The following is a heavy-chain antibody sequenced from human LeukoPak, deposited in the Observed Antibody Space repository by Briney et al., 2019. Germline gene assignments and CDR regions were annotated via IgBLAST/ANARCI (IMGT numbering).Heavy chain of an antibody. D-gene: IGHD3-22*01. CDR2: IYTSGST. V-gene: IGHV4-4*07. CDR3: ARGGSMIVVGSFDY. Sequence: SETLSLTCTVSGGSISSYYWSWIRQPDGKGLEWIGRIYTSGSTNYNPSLKSRVTMSVDTSKNQFSLKLSSVTAADTAVYYCARGGSMIVVGSFDYWGQGTLVTVSS. CDR1: GGSISSYY. J-gene: IGHJ4*02.